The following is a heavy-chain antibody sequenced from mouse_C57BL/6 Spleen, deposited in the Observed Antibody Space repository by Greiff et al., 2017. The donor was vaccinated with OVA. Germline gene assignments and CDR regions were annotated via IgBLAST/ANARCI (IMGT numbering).Heavy chain of an antibody. J-gene: IGHJ4*01. CDR2: IRNKANGYTT. Sequence: VQLKESGGGLVQPGGSLSLSCAASGFTFTDYYMSWVRQPPGKALEWLGFIRNKANGYTTEYSASVKGRFTISRDNSQSILYLQMNALRAEDSATYYCARFSSYDYAMDYWGQGTSVTVSS. V-gene: IGHV7-3*01. CDR1: GFTFTDYY. D-gene: IGHD1-1*01. CDR3: ARFSSYDYAMDY.